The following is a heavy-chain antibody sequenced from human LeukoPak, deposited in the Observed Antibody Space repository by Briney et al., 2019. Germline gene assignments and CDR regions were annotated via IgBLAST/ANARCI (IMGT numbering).Heavy chain of an antibody. Sequence: GGSLRLSCAASGFTFSSYAMSWVRQAPGKGLEWVSAISGSGGSTYYADSVKGRFTISRDNSKNTLYLQMNSLRAEDTAVYYCAKDYYDSSGYYYFDYWGQGTLVAVSS. CDR1: GFTFSSYA. J-gene: IGHJ4*02. CDR2: ISGSGGST. CDR3: AKDYYDSSGYYYFDY. D-gene: IGHD3-22*01. V-gene: IGHV3-23*01.